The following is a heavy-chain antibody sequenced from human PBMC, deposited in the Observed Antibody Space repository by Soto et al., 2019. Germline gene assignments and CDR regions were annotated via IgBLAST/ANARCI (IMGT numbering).Heavy chain of an antibody. J-gene: IGHJ5*01. CDR2: VSRSGGST. V-gene: IGHV3-23*01. Sequence: EVQLLESGGGLVQPGGSLRLSCAASGFTFSNFAMSWVRQAPGKGLEWVSAVSRSGGSTNYADSVKGRFAISRDNSKNTLYLQMDNLKGEDTAIYFCASDLNCDTTTCFWAERFDSWGQGTLVTVSS. D-gene: IGHD2-2*01. CDR1: GFTFSNFA. CDR3: ASDLNCDTTTCFWAERFDS.